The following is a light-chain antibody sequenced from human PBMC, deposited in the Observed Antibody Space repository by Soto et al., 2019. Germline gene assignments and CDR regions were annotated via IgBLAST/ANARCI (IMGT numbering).Light chain of an antibody. J-gene: IGKJ2*01. CDR1: QSISNF. V-gene: IGKV1-39*01. Sequence: DIQMTQSPSSLSASVGARVTITCRASQSISNFLNWYQQKPGKAPKLLISAASSLQGGVPSRFSGSGSGTDFTLTISSLQPADFATYYCQQSYSAPRTFGQGTKLEIK. CDR3: QQSYSAPRT. CDR2: AAS.